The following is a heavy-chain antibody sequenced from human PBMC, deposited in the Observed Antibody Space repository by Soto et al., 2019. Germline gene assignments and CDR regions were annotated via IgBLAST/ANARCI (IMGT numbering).Heavy chain of an antibody. CDR2: ISAYNGNT. Sequence: GASVKVSCKASGYTFTSYGISWVRQAPGQGLEWMGWISAYNGNTNYAQKLQGRVTMTTDTSTSTAYMELRSLRSDDTAVYYCARDRDSSGWYGFDYWGQGTLVTVSS. J-gene: IGHJ4*02. CDR1: GYTFTSYG. D-gene: IGHD6-19*01. CDR3: ARDRDSSGWYGFDY. V-gene: IGHV1-18*01.